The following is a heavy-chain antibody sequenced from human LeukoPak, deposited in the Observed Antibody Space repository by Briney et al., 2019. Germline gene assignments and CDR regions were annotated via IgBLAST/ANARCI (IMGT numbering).Heavy chain of an antibody. CDR2: IYHSGST. CDR3: ARDLGYYYDSSSDY. V-gene: IGHV4-38-2*02. J-gene: IGHJ4*02. Sequence: SETLSLTCTVSGYSISSGYYWGWIRPPPGKGLEWIGSIYHSGSTYYNPSLKSRVTISVDTSKNQFSLKLSSVTAADTAVYYCARDLGYYYDSSSDYWGQGTLVTVSS. CDR1: GYSISSGYY. D-gene: IGHD3-22*01.